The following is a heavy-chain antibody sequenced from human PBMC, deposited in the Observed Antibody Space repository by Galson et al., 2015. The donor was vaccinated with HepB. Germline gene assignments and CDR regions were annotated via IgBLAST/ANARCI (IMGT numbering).Heavy chain of an antibody. V-gene: IGHV1-46*01. Sequence: SVKVSCKASGYTFINYYIHRVRQAPGQGLEWMGFINPSDGRSTYAQKIQGRVTMTRDTSTSTVYMELSSLRSEDTAVYYCARVPYKTARPEGMDYYYAMDVWGQGTTVTVSS. CDR2: INPSDGRS. D-gene: IGHD6-6*01. CDR1: GYTFINYY. CDR3: ARVPYKTARPEGMDYYYAMDV. J-gene: IGHJ6*02.